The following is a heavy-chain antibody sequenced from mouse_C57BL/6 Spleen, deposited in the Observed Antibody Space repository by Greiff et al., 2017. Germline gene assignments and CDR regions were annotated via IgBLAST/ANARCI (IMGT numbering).Heavy chain of an antibody. CDR1: GFTFSNYW. V-gene: IGHV6-3*01. CDR3: TEGMITGFDY. D-gene: IGHD2-4*01. J-gene: IGHJ2*01. CDR2: IRLKSDNYAT. Sequence: EVQLQESGGGLVQPGGSMKLSCVASGFTFSNYWMNWVRQSPEKGLEWVAQIRLKSDNYATHYAESVKGRFTISRDDSKSSVYLQMNNLRAEDTGIYYCTEGMITGFDYWGQGTTLTVSS.